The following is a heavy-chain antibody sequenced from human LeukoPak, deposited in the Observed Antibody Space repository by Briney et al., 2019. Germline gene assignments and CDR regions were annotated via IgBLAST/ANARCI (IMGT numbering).Heavy chain of an antibody. J-gene: IGHJ6*02. CDR3: ARVPVRDGYNYYYYGMDV. D-gene: IGHD5-24*01. CDR1: GYTFTSYY. V-gene: IGHV1-2*02. CDR2: INPNSGGT. Sequence: GASVKVSCKASGYTFTSYYMHWVRQAPGQGLEWMGWINPNSGGTNYAQKFQGRVTMTRDTSISTAYMELSRLRSDDTAVYYCARVPVRDGYNYYYYGMDVWGQGTTVTVSS.